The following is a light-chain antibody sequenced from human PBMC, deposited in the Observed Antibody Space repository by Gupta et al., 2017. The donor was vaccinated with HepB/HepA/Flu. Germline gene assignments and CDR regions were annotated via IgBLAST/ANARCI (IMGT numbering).Light chain of an antibody. J-gene: IGKJ1*01. CDR3: QHYNNWPPWT. Sequence: DIVMTQSPATPSVSPGERATLSCRASQSVSSNLAWYQQKPGQAPRLLIYGASTRATGIPARFSGSGSVTEFTLTISSLQSEDFAVYYCQHYNNWPPWTFGQGTKVDIK. CDR2: GAS. V-gene: IGKV3-15*01. CDR1: QSVSSN.